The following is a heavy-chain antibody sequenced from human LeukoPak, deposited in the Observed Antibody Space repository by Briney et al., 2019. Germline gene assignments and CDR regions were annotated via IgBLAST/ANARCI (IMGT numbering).Heavy chain of an antibody. D-gene: IGHD1-26*01. J-gene: IGHJ4*02. V-gene: IGHV4-34*01. Sequence: SETLSLTCAVYGGSFSGYYWSWIRQPPGKGLEWIGEINHSGSTNYNPSLKSRVTISVDTSKNQFSLKLSSVTAADTAVYYGARDSRIGRGNYWGQGTLVTVSS. CDR1: GGSFSGYY. CDR3: ARDSRIGRGNY. CDR2: INHSGST.